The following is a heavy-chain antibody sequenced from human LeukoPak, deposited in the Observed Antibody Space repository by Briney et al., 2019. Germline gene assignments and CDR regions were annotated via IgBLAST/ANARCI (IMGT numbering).Heavy chain of an antibody. CDR1: GFSFSSYS. D-gene: IGHD6-19*01. Sequence: GGSLRLSCAASGFSFSSYSMNWVRQAPGKGLEWVSSISSSSSYIYYADSVKGRFTISRDNAKNSLYLQMNSLRAEDTAVYYCAREVVGVAVAGRLFDYWGQGTLVTVSS. CDR2: ISSSSSYI. CDR3: AREVVGVAVAGRLFDY. J-gene: IGHJ4*02. V-gene: IGHV3-21*01.